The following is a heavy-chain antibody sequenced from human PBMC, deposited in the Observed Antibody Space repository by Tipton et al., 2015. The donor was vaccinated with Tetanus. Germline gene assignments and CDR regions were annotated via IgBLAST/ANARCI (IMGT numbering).Heavy chain of an antibody. CDR1: GDSLRTGDRN. D-gene: IGHD3-3*01. J-gene: IGHJ4*02. CDR2: VSSSGST. CDR3: ARANYDFSMKGPFDS. V-gene: IGHV4-61*08. Sequence: GLVKPSETLSLTCTVSGDSLRTGDRNWSWIRQPPGKGLEWLAYVSSSGSTHSDYFLKSRITISRDTSTNQYFLKLSSVTPADTAVYFCARANYDFSMKGPFDSWGQGTLVIVSS.